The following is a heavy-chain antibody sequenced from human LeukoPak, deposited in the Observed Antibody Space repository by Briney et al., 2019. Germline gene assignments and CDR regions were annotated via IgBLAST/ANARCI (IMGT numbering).Heavy chain of an antibody. CDR2: INQGGSDK. CDR3: TRDRSRAEDD. D-gene: IGHD1-14*01. CDR1: GFTFSGHW. J-gene: IGHJ4*02. V-gene: IGHV3-7*01. Sequence: GGSLRLSFAASGFTFSGHWMSWVRQAPGKGLEWVANINQGGSDKYYVDSVKGRFTISRDNANNLLYLQMNSLRGEDTAVYYCTRDRSRAEDDWGQGTLVTVSS.